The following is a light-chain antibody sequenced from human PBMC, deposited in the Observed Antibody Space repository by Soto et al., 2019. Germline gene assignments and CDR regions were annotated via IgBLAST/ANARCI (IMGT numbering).Light chain of an antibody. CDR2: DVS. V-gene: IGLV2-14*01. J-gene: IGLJ1*01. Sequence: QSALTQPASVSGSPGQSITISCTGTSSDVGGYNYVSWYQQYPGKAPKLMIYDVSYRPSGVSNRFSGSKSGNTASLTISGLQAEDEADYYCSSHTRSSTYVFGTGTKVTVL. CDR1: SSDVGGYNY. CDR3: SSHTRSSTYV.